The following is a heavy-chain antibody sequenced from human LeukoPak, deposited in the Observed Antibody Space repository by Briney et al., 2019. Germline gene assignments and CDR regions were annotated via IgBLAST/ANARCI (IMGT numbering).Heavy chain of an antibody. CDR2: INPNSGGT. V-gene: IGHV1-2*02. CDR3: VREATGGSLAY. J-gene: IGHJ4*02. D-gene: IGHD6-13*01. Sequence: ASVKVSCKASGDTFTGYYIHWVRQAPGQGLEWMGWINPNSGGTNYAQKFQGRVTMTRDTTISTAYMELSSLRSDDTAVFYCVREATGGSLAYWGQGTLVTVSS. CDR1: GDTFTGYY.